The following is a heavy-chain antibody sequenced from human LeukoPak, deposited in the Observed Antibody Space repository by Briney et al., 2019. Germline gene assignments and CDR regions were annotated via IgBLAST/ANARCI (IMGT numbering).Heavy chain of an antibody. CDR2: ISAYNGNT. CDR3: ARENYDILTGYPNWFDP. Sequence: ASVKVSCKASGYTFTSYGVSWVRQAPGQGLEWMGWISAYNGNTNYAQKLQGRVTLTTDTSTSTAYMELRSLRSEDTAVYYCARENYDILTGYPNWFDPWGQGTLVTVSS. J-gene: IGHJ5*02. D-gene: IGHD3-9*01. CDR1: GYTFTSYG. V-gene: IGHV1-18*01.